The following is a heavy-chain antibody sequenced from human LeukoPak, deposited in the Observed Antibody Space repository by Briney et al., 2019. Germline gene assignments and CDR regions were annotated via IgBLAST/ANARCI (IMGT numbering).Heavy chain of an antibody. CDR3: ARQSSGWRFDY. V-gene: IGHV4-59*08. CDR1: GGSISSYY. CDR2: IYYSGST. Sequence: SETLSLTCTVSGGSISSYYWSWIRQPPGKGLEWIGYIYYSGSTNYNPSLKSRVTISVDTSKNQFSLKLSSVTAADTAVYYCARQSSGWRFDYWGQGTLVTVSS. D-gene: IGHD6-19*01. J-gene: IGHJ4*02.